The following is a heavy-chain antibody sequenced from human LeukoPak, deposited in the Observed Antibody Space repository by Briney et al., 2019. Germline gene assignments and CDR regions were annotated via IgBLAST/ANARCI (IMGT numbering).Heavy chain of an antibody. CDR1: GFTFSSYA. J-gene: IGHJ4*02. V-gene: IGHV3-30-3*01. D-gene: IGHD3-10*01. CDR3: VSGSYYRGFDY. CDR2: ISYDGSGK. Sequence: GGSLRLSCAASGFTFSSYAMHWVRQAPGKGLEWVAVISYDGSGKYYADSVKGRFTISRDNSKNTLYLQMNSLRAEDTAVYYCVSGSYYRGFDYWGQGTLVTVSS.